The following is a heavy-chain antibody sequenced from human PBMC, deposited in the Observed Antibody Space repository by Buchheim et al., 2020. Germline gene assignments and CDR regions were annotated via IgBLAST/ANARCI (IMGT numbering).Heavy chain of an antibody. CDR2: IRSITYGGTT. D-gene: IGHD3-9*01. V-gene: IGHV3-49*03. CDR1: GFTFGDFA. J-gene: IGHJ4*02. Sequence: EVQLVESGGGLVQPGRSLRLSCVGSGFTFGDFAMSWFRQAPGKGLEWVGLIRSITYGGTTEYAPSVNGRFTISRADSKSITYLQMNSLKAEDTAVYYCSRRLGFDYWGQGTL. CDR3: SRRLGFDY.